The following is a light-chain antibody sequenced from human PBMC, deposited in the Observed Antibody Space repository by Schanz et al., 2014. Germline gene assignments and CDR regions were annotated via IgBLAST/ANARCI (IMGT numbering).Light chain of an antibody. Sequence: QSALTQPPSASGSPGQSVTISCTGTSSDVGGYSYVSWYQQHPGKAPKLMIYEVSKRPSGVPDRFSGSKSGNTASLTVSGLQAEDEADYYCSSYTSSSTRVFGGGTKLTVL. CDR3: SSYTSSSTRV. V-gene: IGLV2-8*01. CDR1: SSDVGGYSY. J-gene: IGLJ3*02. CDR2: EVS.